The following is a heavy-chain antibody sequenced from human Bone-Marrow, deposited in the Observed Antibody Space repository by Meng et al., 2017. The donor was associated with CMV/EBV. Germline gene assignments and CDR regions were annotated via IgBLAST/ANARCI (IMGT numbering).Heavy chain of an antibody. CDR2: IKSKTDGGTT. D-gene: IGHD4-23*01. Sequence: GESLKISCAASGFTFSNAWMSWARQAPGKGLEWVGRIKSKTDGGTTDYAAPVKGRFTISRDDSKNTLYLQMNSLKTEDTAVYYCTTEVGSMVVTHWGQGTLVTVSS. J-gene: IGHJ4*02. CDR3: TTEVGSMVVTH. CDR1: GFTFSNAW. V-gene: IGHV3-15*01.